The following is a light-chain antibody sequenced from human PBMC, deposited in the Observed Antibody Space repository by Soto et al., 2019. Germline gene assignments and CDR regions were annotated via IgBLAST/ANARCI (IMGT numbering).Light chain of an antibody. CDR3: ATWDGSLNGWV. CDR1: SSNIGSNT. Sequence: QSVLTQPPSASETPGQRVTISCSGSSSNIGSNTVSWYQQLPGTAPKLLIYSNNQRPSGVPDRFSASKSGTSASLAISGLQSEDESDYYCATWDGSLNGWVFGGGTKLTVL. CDR2: SNN. J-gene: IGLJ3*02. V-gene: IGLV1-44*01.